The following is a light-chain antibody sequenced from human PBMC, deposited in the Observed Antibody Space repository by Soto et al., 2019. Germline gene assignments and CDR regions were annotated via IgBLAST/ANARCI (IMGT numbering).Light chain of an antibody. CDR2: KAS. CDR1: QIIGSW. J-gene: IGKJ4*01. Sequence: DIQMTQSPSTLSASVGDRVTITCRASQIIGSWLAWYQQKPGKAPNLLIYKASTLGSGVPSRFSGSGSGTEFTLAISSRQPEDFATYYCQQYNDLSTFGGGTKVEI. CDR3: QQYNDLST. V-gene: IGKV1-5*03.